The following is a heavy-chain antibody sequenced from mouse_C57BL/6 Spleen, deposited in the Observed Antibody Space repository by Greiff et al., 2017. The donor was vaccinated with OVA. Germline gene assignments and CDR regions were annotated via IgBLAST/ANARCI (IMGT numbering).Heavy chain of an antibody. CDR1: GYTFTSYW. V-gene: IGHV1-64*01. CDR3: ARRNWEGSWFAY. Sequence: VQLQQPGAELVKPGASVKLSCKASGYTFTSYWMHWVKQRPGQGLEWIGMIHPNSGSTNYNEKFKSKATLTVDKSSSTAYMQLSSLTSEDSAVYYCARRNWEGSWFAYWGQGTLVTVSA. CDR2: IHPNSGST. J-gene: IGHJ3*01. D-gene: IGHD4-1*01.